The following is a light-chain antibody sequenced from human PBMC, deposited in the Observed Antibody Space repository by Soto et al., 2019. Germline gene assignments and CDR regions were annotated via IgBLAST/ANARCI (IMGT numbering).Light chain of an antibody. CDR2: DVS. V-gene: IGLV2-14*01. J-gene: IGLJ1*01. CDR3: NSYTSSTTLV. CDR1: SSDVGGYNY. Sequence: HSALTQPASVSGSPGQSITISCTGTSSDVGGYNYVSWYQQHPGKAPKLMIYDVSYRPSGVSNRFSGSKSGNTASLTISGLQAEDEADYYCNSYTSSTTLVFGSGTKVTVL.